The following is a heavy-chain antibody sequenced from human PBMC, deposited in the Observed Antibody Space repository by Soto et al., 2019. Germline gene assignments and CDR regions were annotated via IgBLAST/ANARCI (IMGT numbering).Heavy chain of an antibody. D-gene: IGHD3-3*01. CDR1: GFTFSSYS. CDR2: ISSSSSYI. V-gene: IGHV3-21*01. CDR3: ARDRSGYGEYYYYYYGMDV. J-gene: IGHJ6*02. Sequence: GGSLRLSCAASGFTFSSYSMNWVRQAPGKGLEWVSSISSSSSYIYYADSVKGRFTISRDNAKNSLYLQMNSLRAEDTAVYYCARDRSGYGEYYYYYYGMDVWGQGTTVTV.